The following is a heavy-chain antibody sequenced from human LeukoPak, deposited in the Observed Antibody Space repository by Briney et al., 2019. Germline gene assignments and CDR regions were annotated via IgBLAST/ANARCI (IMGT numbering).Heavy chain of an antibody. CDR3: ATKDGYNCLNF. J-gene: IGHJ4*02. Sequence: ASVNVSFKASGYTLTTYGISWVRQAPGQGLEWMGWISADNGNTNYAQKVQGRVTMTTDTSTSTAYMELRSLRSDDTAVYYCATKDGYNCLNFWGQGTLVTVSS. CDR2: ISADNGNT. V-gene: IGHV1-18*01. D-gene: IGHD5-24*01. CDR1: GYTLTTYG.